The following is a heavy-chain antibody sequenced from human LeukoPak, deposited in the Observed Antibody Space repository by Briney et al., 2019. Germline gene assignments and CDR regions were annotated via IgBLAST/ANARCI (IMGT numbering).Heavy chain of an antibody. J-gene: IGHJ4*02. Sequence: GGSLRLSCSASGFTFTSHVMHWVRQAPGKGLQYVSGISMNVQTTYYAGSVKGRFTISRDSSKNTVYLQMNSLTAEDTAVYYCVREGLERRTNFDYWGQGALVSVSS. CDR2: ISMNVQTT. CDR1: GFTFTSHV. CDR3: VREGLERRTNFDY. V-gene: IGHV3-64D*06. D-gene: IGHD1-1*01.